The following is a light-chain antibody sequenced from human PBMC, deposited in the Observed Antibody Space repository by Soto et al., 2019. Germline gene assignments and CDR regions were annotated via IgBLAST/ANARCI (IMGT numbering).Light chain of an antibody. V-gene: IGKV3-20*01. CDR3: QQYGSSPSIT. CDR2: GAS. CDR1: QSVSSSY. Sequence: EIVLTQSPGTLSLSPGESATLSCSARQSVSSSYLAWYQQKPGQAPRLLIYGASSRATGIPDRFSGSGSGTDFTLTISRLEPEDFAVYYCQQYGSSPSITFGQGTRLEIK. J-gene: IGKJ5*01.